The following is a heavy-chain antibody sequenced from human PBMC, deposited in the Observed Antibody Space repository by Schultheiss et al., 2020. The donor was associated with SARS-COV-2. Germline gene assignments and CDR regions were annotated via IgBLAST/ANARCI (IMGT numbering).Heavy chain of an antibody. V-gene: IGHV3-73*01. CDR2: IRSKANSYAT. D-gene: IGHD3-10*01. CDR3: AKDGDYYGSGSYSGMDV. CDR1: GFTFSGSA. J-gene: IGHJ6*02. Sequence: GGSLRLSCAASGFTFSGSAMHWVRQASGKGLEWVGRIRSKANSYATAYAASVKGRFTISRDNSKNTLYLQMNSLRAEDTAVYYCAKDGDYYGSGSYSGMDVWGQGTTVTVSS.